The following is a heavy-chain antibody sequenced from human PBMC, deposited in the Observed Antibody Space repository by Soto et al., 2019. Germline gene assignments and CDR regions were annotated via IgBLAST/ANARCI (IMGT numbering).Heavy chain of an antibody. CDR2: IYYSGPT. V-gene: IGHV4-39*01. CDR1: GGSISSSSYY. CDR3: ASIPIRDWFDP. D-gene: IGHD2-2*02. Sequence: QLQLQESGPGLVKPSETLSLTCTVSGGSISSSSYYWGWIRQPPGKGLEWIGSIYYSGPTYCNPSLKSRVTISVDTSKSQFSLKLSSVTASDTAVYYCASIPIRDWFDPWGQGTLVTVSS. J-gene: IGHJ5*02.